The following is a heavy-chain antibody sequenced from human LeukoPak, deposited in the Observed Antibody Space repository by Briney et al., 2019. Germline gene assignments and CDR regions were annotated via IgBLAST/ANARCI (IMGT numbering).Heavy chain of an antibody. CDR2: ISAYNGNT. CDR1: GGTFGAFG. J-gene: IGHJ5*02. V-gene: IGHV1-18*01. Sequence: ASVKVSCKASGGTFGAFGINWVRQAPGQGLEWMGWISAYNGNTNYAQKLQGRVTMTTDTSTSTAYMELRSLRSDDTAVYYCVRFHYNPNWFDPWGQGTLVTVSS. D-gene: IGHD3-10*01. CDR3: VRFHYNPNWFDP.